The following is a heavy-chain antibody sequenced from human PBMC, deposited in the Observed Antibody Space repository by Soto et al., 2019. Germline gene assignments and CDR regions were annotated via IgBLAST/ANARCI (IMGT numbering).Heavy chain of an antibody. D-gene: IGHD5-12*01. CDR1: VGTFSSYT. Sequence: QVQLVQSGAEVKKPGSSVKVSCKASVGTFSSYTISCVRQAPGQGLEWMGRLIPLLGIANYAQKFQGRVTVTAEKSTSTAFMQLSSLRSEDTAVYYCARGKYSGYDYVGDYYYLDVWGKGTTVTVSS. CDR3: ARGKYSGYDYVGDYYYLDV. CDR2: LIPLLGIA. J-gene: IGHJ6*03. V-gene: IGHV1-69*02.